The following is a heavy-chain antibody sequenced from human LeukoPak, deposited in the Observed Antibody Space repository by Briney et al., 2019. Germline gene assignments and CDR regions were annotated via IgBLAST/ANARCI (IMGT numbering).Heavy chain of an antibody. CDR3: AREYYGSGSFLDY. Sequence: GGSLRLSCAASGFTFSSYAMHWVRQAPGKGLEWAAVISYDGSNKYYADSVKGRFTISRDNSKNTLYLQMNSLRAEDTAVYYCAREYYGSGSFLDYWGQGTLVTVSS. CDR2: ISYDGSNK. J-gene: IGHJ4*02. V-gene: IGHV3-30*04. CDR1: GFTFSSYA. D-gene: IGHD3-10*01.